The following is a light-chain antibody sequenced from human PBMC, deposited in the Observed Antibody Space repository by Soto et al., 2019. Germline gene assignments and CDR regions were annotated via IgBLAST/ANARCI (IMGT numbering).Light chain of an antibody. CDR3: SSYTSSSPYV. V-gene: IGLV2-14*01. J-gene: IGLJ1*01. CDR1: SSDVGGYNY. Sequence: QPVLTQPASVSGSPGQSITISCTGTSSDVGGYNYVSWYQHHPGKAPRLMIYEVSNRPSGVSNRFSGSKSGNTASLTISGLQAEDEADYYCSSYTSSSPYVFGTGTKLTVL. CDR2: EVS.